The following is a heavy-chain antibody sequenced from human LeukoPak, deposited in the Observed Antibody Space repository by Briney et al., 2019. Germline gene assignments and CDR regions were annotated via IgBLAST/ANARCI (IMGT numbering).Heavy chain of an antibody. V-gene: IGHV1-46*01. CDR1: GYTFTDYY. J-gene: IGHJ4*02. CDR2: INPSGGST. D-gene: IGHD4-17*01. CDR3: ARAIANDYGDYVGGSFDY. Sequence: ASVKVSCKASGYTFTDYYMHWVRQAPGQGLEWMGIINPSGGSTSYAQKFQGRVTMTRDTSTSTVYMELSSLRSGDTAVYYCARAIANDYGDYVGGSFDYWGQGTLVTVSS.